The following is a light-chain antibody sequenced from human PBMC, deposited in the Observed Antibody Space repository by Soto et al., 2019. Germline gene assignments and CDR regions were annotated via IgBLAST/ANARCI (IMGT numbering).Light chain of an antibody. Sequence: QSALTQPASVSGSPGQSITISCSGTTSDVGGYDVVSWYQQHPGKDPKLMIFEVNQRPSGVSDRFSGSKSGNTASLTISGRQAGDEDDYYCCSFAGSSTFWVFGGGTKLTVL. V-gene: IGLV2-23*02. CDR3: CSFAGSSTFWV. CDR1: TSDVGGYDV. J-gene: IGLJ3*02. CDR2: EVN.